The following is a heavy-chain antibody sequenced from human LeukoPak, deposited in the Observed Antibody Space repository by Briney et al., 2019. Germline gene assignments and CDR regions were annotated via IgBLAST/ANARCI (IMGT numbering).Heavy chain of an antibody. V-gene: IGHV3-7*01. Sequence: GGSLRLSCAASGFIFRGYWMSWVRQAPGKGLQWVAHIKEDGSEKYYLDSVKGRFTIARDDAKNSLYLQMNSLRAEDTALYYCVRAGWELDYWGQGTPVTVSS. J-gene: IGHJ4*02. D-gene: IGHD4-23*01. CDR2: IKEDGSEK. CDR1: GFIFRGYW. CDR3: VRAGWELDY.